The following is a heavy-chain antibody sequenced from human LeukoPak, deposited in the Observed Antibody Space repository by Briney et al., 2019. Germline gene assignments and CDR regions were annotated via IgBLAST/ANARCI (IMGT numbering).Heavy chain of an antibody. Sequence: PSETLSLTCTVSGGSISSYYWSWIRQPPGKGLEWIGYIYYSGSTNYNPSLKSRVTISVDTSKNQFSLNLSSVTAADTAVYYCARSFGTACFNCYYYYYYIDVWGKGTTVTVSS. CDR3: ARSFGTACFNCYYYYYYIDV. V-gene: IGHV4-59*08. CDR1: GGSISSYY. CDR2: IYYSGST. D-gene: IGHD3-3*01. J-gene: IGHJ6*03.